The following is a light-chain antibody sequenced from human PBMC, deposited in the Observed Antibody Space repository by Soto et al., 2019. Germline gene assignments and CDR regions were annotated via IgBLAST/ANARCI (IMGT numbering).Light chain of an antibody. CDR2: DTS. Sequence: EIVLTQSPATLSLSPGERATLSCRASQSVSSYLAWYQQKPGQAPRLLIYDTSNRATGIPARFSGSGSGTVFTPTVSRLAPEDFAVYYCQRCTNSPLTFGGGTKVEI. CDR3: QRCTNSPLT. CDR1: QSVSSY. J-gene: IGKJ4*01. V-gene: IGKV3-11*01.